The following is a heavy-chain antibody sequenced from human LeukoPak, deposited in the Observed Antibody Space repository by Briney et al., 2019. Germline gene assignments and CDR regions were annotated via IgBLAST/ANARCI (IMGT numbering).Heavy chain of an antibody. D-gene: IGHD3-22*01. CDR1: GGSISSSSYY. J-gene: IGHJ5*02. Sequence: SETLSLTCTVSGGSISSSSYYWGWIRQPPGKGLEWIGSIYYSGSTYYNPSLKSRVTISVDTSKNQFSLKLSSVTAADTAVYYCAKYYYDSSGPTRGFDPWGQGTLVTVSS. CDR3: AKYYYDSSGPTRGFDP. V-gene: IGHV4-39*07. CDR2: IYYSGST.